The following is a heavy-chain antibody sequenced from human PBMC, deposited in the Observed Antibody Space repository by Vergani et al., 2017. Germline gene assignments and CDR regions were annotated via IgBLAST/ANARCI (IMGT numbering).Heavy chain of an antibody. Sequence: QVQLVQSGAEVKKPGASVKVSCKASGYTFTSYGISWVRQAPGQGLEWMGWISAYNGNTNYAQKLQGRVTMTTDTSTSTAYMELRSLRSDDTAVYYCARDDYDILTGCGYYYYGMDVWGQGTTVTVSS. J-gene: IGHJ6*02. D-gene: IGHD3-9*01. CDR3: ARDDYDILTGCGYYYYGMDV. CDR2: ISAYNGNT. CDR1: GYTFTSYG. V-gene: IGHV1-18*01.